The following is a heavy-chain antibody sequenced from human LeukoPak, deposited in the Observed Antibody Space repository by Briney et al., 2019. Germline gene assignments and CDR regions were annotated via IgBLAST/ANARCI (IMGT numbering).Heavy chain of an antibody. J-gene: IGHJ5*02. CDR2: MYYSGST. D-gene: IGHD3-10*01. CDR3: ARVVLLWFGETYNWFDP. V-gene: IGHV4-39*01. CDR1: GGSISSSSYY. Sequence: SETLSLTCTVSGGSISSSSYYWGWIRQPPGKGLEWIGSMYYSGSTYYNPSLKSRVTISVDTSKNQFSPKLSSVTAADTAVYYCARVVLLWFGETYNWFDPWGQGTLVTVSS.